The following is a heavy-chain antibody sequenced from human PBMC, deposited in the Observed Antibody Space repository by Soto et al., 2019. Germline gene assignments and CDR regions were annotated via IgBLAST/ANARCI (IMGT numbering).Heavy chain of an antibody. Sequence: QVQLVESGGGVVQPGRSLRLSCAASGFTFSSYGMHWVRQAPGKGLEWVAVISYDGSNKYYADSVKGRFTISRDNSKNTLYLQMNSLRAEDTAVYYCAKDQYYDILTGFISGYGMDVWGQGTTVTVSS. D-gene: IGHD3-9*01. CDR3: AKDQYYDILTGFISGYGMDV. CDR2: ISYDGSNK. V-gene: IGHV3-30*18. CDR1: GFTFSSYG. J-gene: IGHJ6*02.